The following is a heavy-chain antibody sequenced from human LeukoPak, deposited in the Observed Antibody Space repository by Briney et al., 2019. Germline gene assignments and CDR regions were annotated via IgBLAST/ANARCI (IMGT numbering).Heavy chain of an antibody. CDR3: ARVAGGGYDSSGYYYNTHHFDY. D-gene: IGHD3-22*01. J-gene: IGHJ4*02. CDR2: IIPLFGTA. Sequence: ASVKVSCKASGGTFSSYAISWVRQAPGQGLEWVGGIIPLFGTANYAQKFQGRVTIMTDESTTTAYMELSSLRSEDTAVYYCARVAGGGYDSSGYYYNTHHFDYWGQGTLVTVSS. V-gene: IGHV1-69*05. CDR1: GGTFSSYA.